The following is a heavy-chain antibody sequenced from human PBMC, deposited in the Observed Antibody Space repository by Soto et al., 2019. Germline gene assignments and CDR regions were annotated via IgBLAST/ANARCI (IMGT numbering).Heavy chain of an antibody. D-gene: IGHD6-13*01. J-gene: IGHJ5*02. Sequence: GASVKVSCKVSGYTFTGYYMHWVRQAPGQGLEWMGWINPNSGGTNYAQKFQGWVTMTRDTSISTAYMELSRLRSDDTAVYYCARGNGSSWYLGWFDPWGQGTLVTVSS. CDR2: INPNSGGT. CDR1: GYTFTGYY. V-gene: IGHV1-2*04. CDR3: ARGNGSSWYLGWFDP.